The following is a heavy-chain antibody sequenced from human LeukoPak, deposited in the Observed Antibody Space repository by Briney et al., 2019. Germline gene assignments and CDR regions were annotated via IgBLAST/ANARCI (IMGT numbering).Heavy chain of an antibody. CDR3: ARDLFCGRYYYDSSGPYYYYGMDV. CDR1: GFTFSSYS. D-gene: IGHD3-22*01. Sequence: GGSLRLSCAASGFTFSSYSMNWVRQAPGKGLEWVSSISSSSSYIYYADSVKGRFTISRDNAKNSLYLQMNSLRAEDTAVYYCARDLFCGRYYYDSSGPYYYYGMDVWGQGTTVTVSS. CDR2: ISSSSSYI. V-gene: IGHV3-21*01. J-gene: IGHJ6*02.